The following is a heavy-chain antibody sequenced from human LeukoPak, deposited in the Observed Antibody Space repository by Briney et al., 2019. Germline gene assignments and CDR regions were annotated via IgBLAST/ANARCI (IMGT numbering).Heavy chain of an antibody. J-gene: IGHJ4*02. CDR2: ISGSSYHI. D-gene: IGHD3-22*01. CDR1: GFTFSTCS. CDR3: ARGGGDYDSSGYYYEPFDY. V-gene: IGHV3-21*04. Sequence: GGSLRLSCAASGFTFSTCSMKWVRQAPGKALEWVSSISGSSYHIYYADSVKGRFTISRDNAKNSLYLQMNSLRAKDTAVYYCARGGGDYDSSGYYYEPFDYWGQGTLVTVSS.